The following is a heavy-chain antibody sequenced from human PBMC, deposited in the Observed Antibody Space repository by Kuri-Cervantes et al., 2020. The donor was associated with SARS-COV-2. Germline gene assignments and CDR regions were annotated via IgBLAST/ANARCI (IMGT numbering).Heavy chain of an antibody. CDR1: GFSFSSYG. D-gene: IGHD5-18*01. CDR3: ARGLTLEGDSYGYHY. Sequence: GGSLRLSCVASGFSFSSYGMHWVRQTPGKGLEWVAFVRYDGKTKDYADSVKGRITISRDSSKNTLYLQMNSLRTEDTAVYYCARGLTLEGDSYGYHYWGQGTLVTVSS. J-gene: IGHJ4*02. CDR2: VRYDGKTK. V-gene: IGHV3-30*02.